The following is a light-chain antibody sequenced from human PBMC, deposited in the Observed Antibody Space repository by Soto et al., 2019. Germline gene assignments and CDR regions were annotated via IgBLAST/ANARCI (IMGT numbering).Light chain of an antibody. CDR3: QQRFTWPS. J-gene: IGKJ3*01. CDR1: QSISSS. Sequence: ETVLPQSPATLSLSPGERATLSCRASQSISSSLAWYQQTPGQAPRLLIYDASKRATGIPARFSGSGSGTDFTLTISGLEPEDFAVYYCQQRFTWPSFGPGTKVDIK. CDR2: DAS. V-gene: IGKV3-11*01.